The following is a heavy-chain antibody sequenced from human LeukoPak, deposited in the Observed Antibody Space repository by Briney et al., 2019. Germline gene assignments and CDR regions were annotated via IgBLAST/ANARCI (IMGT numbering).Heavy chain of an antibody. CDR3: ARAPRIYDSSGYYLYY. J-gene: IGHJ4*02. V-gene: IGHV3-33*01. D-gene: IGHD3-22*01. Sequence: GGSLRLSCAASGFTFSSYGMHWVRQAPGKGLEWVAVIWYDGSNKYYADSVKGRFTISRDNSKNTLYLQMNSLRAEDTAVYYCARAPRIYDSSGYYLYYWGQGTLVTVSS. CDR2: IWYDGSNK. CDR1: GFTFSSYG.